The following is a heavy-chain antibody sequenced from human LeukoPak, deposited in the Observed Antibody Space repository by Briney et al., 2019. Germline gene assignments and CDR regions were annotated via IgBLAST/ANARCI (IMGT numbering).Heavy chain of an antibody. V-gene: IGHV3-21*01. CDR2: ISSSSSYI. CDR3: ARGSSVDTAMVYPSY. Sequence: PGGSLRLSCAASGFTFSSYSMNWVRQAPGKGLEWVSSISSSSSYIYYADSVKGRFTISRDNAKNSLYLQMNSLRAEDTAVYYCARGSSVDTAMVYPSYWGQGTLVTVSS. J-gene: IGHJ4*02. D-gene: IGHD5-18*01. CDR1: GFTFSSYS.